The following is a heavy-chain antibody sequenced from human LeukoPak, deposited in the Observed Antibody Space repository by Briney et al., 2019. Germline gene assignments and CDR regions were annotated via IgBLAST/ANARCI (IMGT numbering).Heavy chain of an antibody. CDR1: GFTFSSYW. D-gene: IGHD3-22*01. Sequence: GGSLRLSCAASGFTFSSYWMHWVRQAPGKGLVWVSRINSDGSSTSYADSMKGRFTISRDNAKNTLYLQMNSLRAEDTAVCYCASVIVVINWDAFDIWGQGTMVTVSS. CDR2: INSDGSST. CDR3: ASVIVVINWDAFDI. V-gene: IGHV3-74*01. J-gene: IGHJ3*02.